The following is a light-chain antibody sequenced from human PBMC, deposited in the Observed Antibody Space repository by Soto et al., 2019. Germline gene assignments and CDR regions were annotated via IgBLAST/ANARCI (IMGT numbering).Light chain of an antibody. Sequence: LTQSPATLSLNPGERATLSCRASQSVSSYLAWYQQKPGQAPRLLIYDASNRATGIPARFSGSGSGTDFTLTISSLEPEDFAVYYCQQRSNWPITFGQGTRLEIK. J-gene: IGKJ5*01. CDR3: QQRSNWPIT. V-gene: IGKV3-11*01. CDR2: DAS. CDR1: QSVSSY.